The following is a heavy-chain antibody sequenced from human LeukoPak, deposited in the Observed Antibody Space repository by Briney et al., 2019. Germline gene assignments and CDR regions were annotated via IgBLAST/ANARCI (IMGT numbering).Heavy chain of an antibody. CDR3: ALHGSGWYSTGRRRLEY. V-gene: IGHV3-30*03. CDR1: GFTFSSYG. Sequence: GGSLRLSCAASGFTFSSYGMHWVRQAPGKGLEWVAVISYDGSNKYYADSVKGRFTISRDNSKNTPYLQMNSLRAEDTAVYYCALHGSGWYSTGRRRLEYWGQGTLVTVSS. CDR2: ISYDGSNK. D-gene: IGHD6-19*01. J-gene: IGHJ4*02.